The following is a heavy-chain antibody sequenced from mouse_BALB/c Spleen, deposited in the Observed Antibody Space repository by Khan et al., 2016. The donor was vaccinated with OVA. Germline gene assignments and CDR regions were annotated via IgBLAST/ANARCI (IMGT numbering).Heavy chain of an antibody. V-gene: IGHV1-63*02. Sequence: VQLQQSGTELVRPGTSVKMSCKAAGYTFTNFWIGWVKQRPGHGLEWIGDIYPGGGYTNYNEKFKGKATLTADTSSSTAYMQLSILTSEDSAIYYCARRGAARATCDYFDYWGQGTTLTVSS. J-gene: IGHJ2*01. CDR3: ARRGAARATCDYFDY. CDR2: IYPGGGYT. D-gene: IGHD3-1*01. CDR1: GYTFTNFW.